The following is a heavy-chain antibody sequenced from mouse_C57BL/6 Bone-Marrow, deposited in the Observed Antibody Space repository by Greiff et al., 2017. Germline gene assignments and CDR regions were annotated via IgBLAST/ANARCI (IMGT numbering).Heavy chain of an antibody. D-gene: IGHD2-5*01. J-gene: IGHJ2*01. Sequence: EVKLMASGGGLVKPGGSLKLSCAASGFTFSSYAMFWVRQTPEKRLEWVATISDGGSYTYYPDNVKGRFTISRDNAKNNLYLQMRHLKSEDTAMYYCARKIYYSNSYFDYWGQGTTLTVSS. V-gene: IGHV5-4*03. CDR3: ARKIYYSNSYFDY. CDR1: GFTFSSYA. CDR2: ISDGGSYT.